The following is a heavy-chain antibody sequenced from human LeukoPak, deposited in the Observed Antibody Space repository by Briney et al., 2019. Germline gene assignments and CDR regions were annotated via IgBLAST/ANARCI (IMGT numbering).Heavy chain of an antibody. V-gene: IGHV3-30*18. CDR2: ISYDGSNK. CDR1: GFTFSSYG. J-gene: IGHJ6*02. D-gene: IGHD5-12*01. Sequence: GGSLRLSCAASGFTFSSYGMHWVRRAPGKGLEWVAVISYDGSNKYYADSVKGRFTISRDNSKNTLYLQMNSLRAEDTAVYYCAKVGSHGYAYYYYGMDVWGQGTTVTVSS. CDR3: AKVGSHGYAYYYYGMDV.